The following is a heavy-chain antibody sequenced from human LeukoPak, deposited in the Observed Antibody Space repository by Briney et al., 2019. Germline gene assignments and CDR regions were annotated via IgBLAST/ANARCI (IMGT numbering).Heavy chain of an antibody. CDR2: ISSSSNYI. CDR3: ARDSGASTRTPPYY. D-gene: IGHD1-26*01. V-gene: IGHV3-21*01. CDR1: GFTFSSYS. Sequence: GGSLRLSCAASGFTFSSYSMNWVRQAPGKGLEWVSSISSSSNYIYYADSVKGRFTISRDNAKNSLYLQMNSLRAEDTAVYYCARDSGASTRTPPYYWGQGTLVTVSS. J-gene: IGHJ4*02.